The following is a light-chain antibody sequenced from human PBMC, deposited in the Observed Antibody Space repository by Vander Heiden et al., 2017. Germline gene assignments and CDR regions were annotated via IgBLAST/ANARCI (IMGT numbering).Light chain of an antibody. V-gene: IGKV1-39*01. Sequence: DIQMTQSPSTLSASEGDTVMITCRASQSLSIYLNWYQQKPGKAPQLLITGASSLHSGVPSRFSGSGSGSVFTLTISSLQPDDFATYYCQQSYTSPYTFGPGTNLDI. CDR3: QQSYTSPYT. CDR1: QSLSIY. CDR2: GAS. J-gene: IGKJ2*01.